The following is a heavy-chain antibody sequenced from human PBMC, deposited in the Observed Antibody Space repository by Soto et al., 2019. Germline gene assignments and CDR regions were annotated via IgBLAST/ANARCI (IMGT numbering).Heavy chain of an antibody. J-gene: IGHJ6*03. CDR1: GFTFSSYA. CDR2: ISGSGGST. V-gene: IGHV3-23*01. CDR3: AKTRYDGDYAQYYYYYYMDV. Sequence: GGSLRLSCAASGFTFSSYAMSRVRQAPGKGLEWVSAISGSGGSTYYADSVKGRFTISRDNSKNTLYLQMNSLRAEDTAVYYCAKTRYDGDYAQYYYYYYMDVWGKGTTVTVSS. D-gene: IGHD4-17*01.